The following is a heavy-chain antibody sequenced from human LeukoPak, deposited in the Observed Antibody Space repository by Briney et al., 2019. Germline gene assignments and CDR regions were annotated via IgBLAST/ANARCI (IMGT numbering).Heavy chain of an antibody. CDR2: IYYSGST. D-gene: IGHD3-10*01. CDR3: SGGITMVRGLQYYFDY. J-gene: IGHJ4*02. Sequence: SETLSLTCTVSGGSISSSSYYWGWIRQPPGKGLEWIGSIYYSGSTYYNPSLKSRVTISVDTSKNQFSLKLSSVTAADTAVYYCSGGITMVRGLQYYFDYWGQGTLVTDSS. V-gene: IGHV4-39*01. CDR1: GGSISSSSYY.